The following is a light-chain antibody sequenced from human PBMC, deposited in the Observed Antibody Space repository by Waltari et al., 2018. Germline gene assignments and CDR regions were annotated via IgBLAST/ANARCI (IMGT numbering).Light chain of an antibody. CDR1: QSLLHSSGYHY. Sequence: DIVMTQSPLSLPVTPGEPAYIYCRSSQSLLHSSGYHYLDWYLQKPGPSPQLLIYLGSNRAFGGPDRFSGSGSGTDFTLKISRVEADDVGVYYCVQALQLPETFGQGTKVEIK. CDR2: LGS. J-gene: IGKJ1*01. V-gene: IGKV2-28*01. CDR3: VQALQLPET.